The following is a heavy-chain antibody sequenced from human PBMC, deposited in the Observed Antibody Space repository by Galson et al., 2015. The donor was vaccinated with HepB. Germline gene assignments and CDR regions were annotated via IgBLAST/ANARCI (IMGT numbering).Heavy chain of an antibody. V-gene: IGHV1-69*06. D-gene: IGHD3-10*01. CDR2: IIPIFGTA. Sequence: SVKVSCKASGGTFSSYAISWVRQAPGQGLEWMGGIIPIFGTANYAQKFQGRVTITADKSTSTAYMELSSLRSEDTAVYYCARSSITMVRGVIKNIYYFDYWGQGTLVTVSS. CDR1: GGTFSSYA. CDR3: ARSSITMVRGVIKNIYYFDY. J-gene: IGHJ4*02.